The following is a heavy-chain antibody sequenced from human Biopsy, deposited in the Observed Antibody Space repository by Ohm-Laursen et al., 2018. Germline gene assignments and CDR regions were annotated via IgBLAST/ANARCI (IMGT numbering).Heavy chain of an antibody. Sequence: ASVKVSCKASSYTFTDHNIHWMRQAPGQGLEWLGYINCKTGATNYAQKSQGTVTMTRDTSISTAYLALGSLRSADTAIYYCARDPLNGHKHFDYWGQGSLVTVSS. CDR1: SYTFTDHN. J-gene: IGHJ4*02. D-gene: IGHD2-8*01. CDR2: INCKTGAT. CDR3: ARDPLNGHKHFDY. V-gene: IGHV1-2*02.